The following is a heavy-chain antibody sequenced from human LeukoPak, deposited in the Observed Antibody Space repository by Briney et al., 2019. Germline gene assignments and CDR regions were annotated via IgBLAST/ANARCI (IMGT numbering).Heavy chain of an antibody. D-gene: IGHD3-9*01. V-gene: IGHV3-15*01. CDR2: IKSKTDGGTT. CDR3: TTACCQWNDILTGPAGN. Sequence: GGSLRLSCAASGFTFSNAWMTWVRQTPGKGLEWVGRIKSKTDGGTTDYAAPVKGRFTISRDDSKNTLYLQMNSLKTEDTAVYYCTTACCQWNDILTGPAGNWGQGSLVTVSS. J-gene: IGHJ4*02. CDR1: GFTFSNAW.